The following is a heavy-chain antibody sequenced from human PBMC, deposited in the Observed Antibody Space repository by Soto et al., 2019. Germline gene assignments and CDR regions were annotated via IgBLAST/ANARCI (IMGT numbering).Heavy chain of an antibody. D-gene: IGHD3-22*01. V-gene: IGHV4-61*03. CDR1: GGSVSNASFY. Sequence: QVQLQESGPGLVKPSETLSLTCSVSGGSVSNASFYWTWIRQAPGTCLEYIGYIFYTGVTNYNPSLSSRVTIYLDTSKNHFSLKLNSMTAADTAVYYCVRVLDSSWYADLWGRGTLVTVSS. CDR2: IFYTGVT. J-gene: IGHJ2*01. CDR3: VRVLDSSWYADL.